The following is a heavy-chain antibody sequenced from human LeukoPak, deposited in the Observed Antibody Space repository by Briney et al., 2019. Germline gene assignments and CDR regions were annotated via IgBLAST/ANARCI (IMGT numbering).Heavy chain of an antibody. CDR3: ARESYVSPDY. V-gene: IGHV3-66*01. CDR2: IYSGGST. Sequence: GSLRLSCAASEFSVGSNYMTWVRQAPGKGLEWVSLIYSGGSTYYADSVKGRLTISRDNAKNTLYLQMNSLRAEDTAVYYCARESYVSPDYWGQGTLVTVSS. CDR1: EFSVGSNY. J-gene: IGHJ4*02. D-gene: IGHD3-16*01.